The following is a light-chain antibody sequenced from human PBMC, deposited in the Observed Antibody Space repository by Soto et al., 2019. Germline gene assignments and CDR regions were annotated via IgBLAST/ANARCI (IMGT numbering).Light chain of an antibody. Sequence: DIPMTQSPSSLSASVGDRVTITCRASQGIGNDLGWYQQRPGKAPKRLIYAASSLESGVPSRFSGSGSGTEFTLTISSLQPEDFATYYCLQHNIYPFTFGPGTKVDIK. J-gene: IGKJ3*01. CDR1: QGIGND. CDR2: AAS. CDR3: LQHNIYPFT. V-gene: IGKV1-17*01.